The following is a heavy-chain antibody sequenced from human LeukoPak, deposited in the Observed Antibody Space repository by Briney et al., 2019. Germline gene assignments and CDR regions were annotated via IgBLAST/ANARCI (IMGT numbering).Heavy chain of an antibody. CDR3: ARHTFPVYTRFDY. J-gene: IGHJ4*02. D-gene: IGHD5/OR15-5a*01. CDR1: GGTFSSYA. CDR2: IIPILGIA. V-gene: IGHV1-69*04. Sequence: SVKVSCKASGGTFSSYAISWVRQAPGQGLEWMGRIIPILGIANYAQKFQGRVTITADKSTSTAYMELSSLRSEDTAVYYCARHTFPVYTRFDYWGQGTLVTVSS.